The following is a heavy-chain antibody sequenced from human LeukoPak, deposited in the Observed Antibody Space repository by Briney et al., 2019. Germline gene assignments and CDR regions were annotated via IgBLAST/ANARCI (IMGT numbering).Heavy chain of an antibody. CDR1: GGTFSSYT. V-gene: IGHV1-69*13. Sequence: GASVKVSCKASGGTFSSYTIYWVRQAPGQGLEWLGGIIPIFGTTNYAQKFQGRVTITADESTSTAYMELSSLRSEDTAVYYCARDKEPGYYGPNGWFDPWGQGTLVTVSS. CDR2: IIPIFGTT. D-gene: IGHD3-10*01. CDR3: ARDKEPGYYGPNGWFDP. J-gene: IGHJ5*02.